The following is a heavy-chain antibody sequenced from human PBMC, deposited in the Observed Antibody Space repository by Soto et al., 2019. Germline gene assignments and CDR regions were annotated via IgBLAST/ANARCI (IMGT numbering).Heavy chain of an antibody. CDR1: GGTFSMYD. V-gene: IGHV1-69*06. CDR3: ATTVAGRPHYFDF. Sequence: QVQLVQSGAEVKKPGSSVKVSCKASGGTFSMYDISWVRQAPGQGLEWMGGIIPIFGTVNYAQKFQGRVTITADKSTSTVYMEMSSLRSEDTAVYYCATTVAGRPHYFDFWGQGTLVTVSS. D-gene: IGHD6-19*01. J-gene: IGHJ4*02. CDR2: IIPIFGTV.